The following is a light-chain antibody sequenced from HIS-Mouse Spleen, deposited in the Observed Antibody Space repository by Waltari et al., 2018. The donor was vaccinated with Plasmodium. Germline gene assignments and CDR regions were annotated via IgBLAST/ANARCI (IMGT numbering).Light chain of an antibody. V-gene: IGLV2-23*03. CDR2: EGS. CDR3: CSYAGSSTFVV. J-gene: IGLJ2*01. CDR1: SSDVGMYNL. Sequence: QSALTQPASVSGSPGQSITISCTGTSSDVGMYNLVSWYQQHPGKAPKLMIYEGSKRPSGVSSRFSGSKSGKTASLTISGLQAEDEADYYCCSYAGSSTFVVFGGGTKLTVL.